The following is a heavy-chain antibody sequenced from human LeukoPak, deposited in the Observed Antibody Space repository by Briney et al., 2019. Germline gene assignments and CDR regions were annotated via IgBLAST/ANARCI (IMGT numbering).Heavy chain of an antibody. J-gene: IGHJ4*02. V-gene: IGHV4-39*07. CDR1: GDSISSARNY. CDR2: IYYSGST. CDR3: ARERLGGYSSGWRTDY. Sequence: SETLSLTCSVSGDSISSARNYWGWIRQSPGKGLEWIGSIYYSGSTYYNPSLKSRVTISVDTSKNQFSLKLSSVTAADTAVYYCARERLGGYSSGWRTDYWGQGTLVTVSS. D-gene: IGHD6-19*01.